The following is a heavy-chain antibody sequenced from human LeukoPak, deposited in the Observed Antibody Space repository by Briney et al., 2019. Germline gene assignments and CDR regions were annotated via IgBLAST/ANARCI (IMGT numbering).Heavy chain of an antibody. J-gene: IGHJ4*02. Sequence: GGSLRLSCAASGFTFSSYSMNWVRQAPGKGLEWVSYISSSSSTIYSADSVKGRFTISRDNAKNSLYLQMNSLRAEDTAVYYCARGQGYYDSSGYYSLLDWGQGTLVTVSS. D-gene: IGHD3-22*01. CDR1: GFTFSSYS. V-gene: IGHV3-48*04. CDR3: ARGQGYYDSSGYYSLLD. CDR2: ISSSSSTI.